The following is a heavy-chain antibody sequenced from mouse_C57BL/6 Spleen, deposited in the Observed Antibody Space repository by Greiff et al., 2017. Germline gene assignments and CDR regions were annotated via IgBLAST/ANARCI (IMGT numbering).Heavy chain of an antibody. CDR3: ARPFTTVAYAMDY. D-gene: IGHD1-1*01. V-gene: IGHV5-6*02. CDR1: GFTFSSYG. CDR2: ISSGGSYT. J-gene: IGHJ4*01. Sequence: DVKLVESGGDLVKPGGSLKLSCAASGFTFSSYGMSWVRQTPDKRLEWVATISSGGSYTYYPDSVKGRFTISRDNAKNTRYLQMSSLKSEDTAMYYCARPFTTVAYAMDYWGQGTSVTVSS.